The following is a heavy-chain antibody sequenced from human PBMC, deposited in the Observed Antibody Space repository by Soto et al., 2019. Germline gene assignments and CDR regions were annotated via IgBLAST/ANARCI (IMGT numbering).Heavy chain of an antibody. CDR3: ARPSTVTTRERRMVD. D-gene: IGHD4-17*01. V-gene: IGHV1-69*13. Sequence: SVKVSCKASGGTVSSYAISWVRQAPGQRLEWMGGIIPIFGTANYAQKFQGRVTITADESTSTAYMELSSLRSEDTAVYYCARPSTVTTRERRMVDWCHATRFTVST. CDR2: IIPIFGTA. J-gene: IGHJ4*01. CDR1: GGTVSSYA.